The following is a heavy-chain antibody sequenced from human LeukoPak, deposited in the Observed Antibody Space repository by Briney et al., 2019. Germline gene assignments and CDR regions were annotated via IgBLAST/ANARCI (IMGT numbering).Heavy chain of an antibody. V-gene: IGHV4-59*01. CDR1: GGSMNDYY. CDR2: MYYSGST. Sequence: PSETLSLTCTVSGGSMNDYYWTWIRQPPGRGLEWIGYMYYSGSTKYNPSLKSRLTISLDRSRNQFSLKMTSVNTADTAMYYCARDGAWPQLGIDYWGQGTLVTVTS. D-gene: IGHD6-6*01. J-gene: IGHJ4*02. CDR3: ARDGAWPQLGIDY.